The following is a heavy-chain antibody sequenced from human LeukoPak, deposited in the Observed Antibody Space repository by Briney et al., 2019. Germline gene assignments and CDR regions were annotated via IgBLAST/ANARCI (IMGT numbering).Heavy chain of an antibody. V-gene: IGHV4-34*01. Sequence: SETLSLTCTVSGGSISSYYWSWIRQPPGKGLEWIGEINHSGSTNYNPSLKSRVTISVDTSKNQFSLKLSSVTAADTAVYYCARGYYGDYYWFDPWGQGTLVTVSS. J-gene: IGHJ5*02. D-gene: IGHD4-17*01. CDR2: INHSGST. CDR3: ARGYYGDYYWFDP. CDR1: GGSISSYY.